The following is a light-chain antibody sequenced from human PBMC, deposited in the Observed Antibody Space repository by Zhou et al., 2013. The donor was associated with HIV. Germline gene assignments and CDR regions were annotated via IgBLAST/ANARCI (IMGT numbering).Light chain of an antibody. Sequence: DIQMTQSPSTLSASVGDRVTITCRASQSIYSRLAWYQQKPGKAPNLLIYKASTLESGVPSRFSGGGSGTEFTLTISSLQPEDVATYYCQRYDSAASFTFGAGTTVDIK. J-gene: IGKJ3*01. CDR1: QSIYSR. CDR3: QRYDSAASFT. CDR2: KAS. V-gene: IGKV1-5*03.